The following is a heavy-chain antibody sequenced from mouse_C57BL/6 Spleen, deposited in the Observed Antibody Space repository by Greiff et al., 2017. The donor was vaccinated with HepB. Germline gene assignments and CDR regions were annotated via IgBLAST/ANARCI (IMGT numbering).Heavy chain of an antibody. CDR1: GYSITSGYY. CDR2: ISYDGSN. J-gene: IGHJ4*01. V-gene: IGHV3-6*01. CDR3: ARGGGYYYAMDY. Sequence: DVHLVESGPGLVKPSQSLSLTCSVTGYSITSGYYWNWIRQFPGNKLEWMGYISYDGSNNYNPSLKNRISITRDTSKNQFFLKLNSVTTEDTATYYCARGGGYYYAMDYWGQGTSVTVSS.